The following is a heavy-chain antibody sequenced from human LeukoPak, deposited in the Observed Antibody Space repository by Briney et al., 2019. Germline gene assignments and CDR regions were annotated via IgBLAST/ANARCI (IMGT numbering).Heavy chain of an antibody. V-gene: IGHV3-48*01. Sequence: GGSLRLSCAASGFTFSSYSMNWVRQAPGKGLEWVSDISRSSSTIYYADSVKGRFTISRDNSKNTLYLQMNSLRAEDTAVYYCAKDYSSGWYGGNDAFDIWGQGTMVTVSS. D-gene: IGHD6-19*01. CDR3: AKDYSSGWYGGNDAFDI. J-gene: IGHJ3*02. CDR1: GFTFSSYS. CDR2: ISRSSSTI.